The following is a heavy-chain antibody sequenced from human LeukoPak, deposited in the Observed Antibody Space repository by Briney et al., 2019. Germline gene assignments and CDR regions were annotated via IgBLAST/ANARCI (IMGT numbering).Heavy chain of an antibody. J-gene: IGHJ4*02. D-gene: IGHD1-26*01. V-gene: IGHV3-23*01. CDR3: AKDWDWELLIFDY. Sequence: GGSLRLSCAASGFTFSSYEMSWVRQAPGKGLEWVSGISGSGGSKYYADSVKGRFTISRDNSKNKLYLQMNSLRAEDTAIYYCAKDWDWELLIFDYWGQGTLVTVSS. CDR2: ISGSGGSK. CDR1: GFTFSSYE.